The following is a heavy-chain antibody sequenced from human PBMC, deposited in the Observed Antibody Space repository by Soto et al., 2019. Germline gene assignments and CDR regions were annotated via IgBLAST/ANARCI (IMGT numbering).Heavy chain of an antibody. CDR3: TRLVVVSAAANV. CDR2: VFYDGTT. V-gene: IGHV4-39*02. D-gene: IGHD2-2*01. CDR1: GGAINTNNYY. Sequence: LETLSLTCTVSGGAINTNNYYWGWFRQAPGKGLAWIGSVFYDGTTYYSPSLKSRVTISLDTSRTHFSLNLNLVTAADTAVYLCTRLVVVSAAANVCGQGTMVTVYS. J-gene: IGHJ4*02.